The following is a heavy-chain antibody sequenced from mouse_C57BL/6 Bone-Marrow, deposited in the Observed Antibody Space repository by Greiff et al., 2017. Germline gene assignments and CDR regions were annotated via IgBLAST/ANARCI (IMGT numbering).Heavy chain of an antibody. V-gene: IGHV2-9*02. CDR1: GFSLTSYG. CDR2: ICAGGST. CDR3: ARLREFAY. Sequence: VQLQESGPGLVAPSQSLSISCTVSGFSLTSYGVHWVRQPPGKGLEWLGVICAGGSTNYNSALMSSLSISKDNSKTQVFLKMNSLLTDDTAMYYCARLREFAYWGQGTLVTVSA. J-gene: IGHJ3*01. D-gene: IGHD1-1*01.